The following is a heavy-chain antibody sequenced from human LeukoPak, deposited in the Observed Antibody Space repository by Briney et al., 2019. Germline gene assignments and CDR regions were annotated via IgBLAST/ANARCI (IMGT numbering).Heavy chain of an antibody. J-gene: IGHJ4*02. CDR2: IYYSGST. D-gene: IGHD3-10*01. Sequence: PSETLSLTCTVSGGSVSSGSYYWGWIRQPPGKGLEWIGNIYYSGSTYYNPSLKSRVTISVDTSKNQFSLKLSSVTAADTAVYYCARLPQITMVRGVIPRFDYWGQGTLVTVSS. CDR3: ARLPQITMVRGVIPRFDY. V-gene: IGHV4-39*01. CDR1: GGSVSSGSYY.